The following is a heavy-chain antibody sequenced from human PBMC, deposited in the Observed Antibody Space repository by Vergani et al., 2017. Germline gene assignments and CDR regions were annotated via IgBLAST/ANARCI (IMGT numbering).Heavy chain of an antibody. V-gene: IGHV3-30*03. CDR2: ISYDGDTT. J-gene: IGHJ4*02. CDR3: ARDYYGSGSYYIDY. D-gene: IGHD3-10*01. Sequence: HVQMVESGGGVVQPGRSLRLSCAVSGFRFSDYGMHWVRQAPGRGLEWVALISYDGDTTYYEDSVKGRFTISRDNGKNSLYLQMNSLRAEDTAVYYCARDYYGSGSYYIDYWGQGILVTVSP. CDR1: GFRFSDYG.